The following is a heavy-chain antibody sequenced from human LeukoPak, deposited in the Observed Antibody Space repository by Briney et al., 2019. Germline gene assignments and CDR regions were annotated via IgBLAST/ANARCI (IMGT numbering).Heavy chain of an antibody. D-gene: IGHD1-26*01. Sequence: PVGSLRLSCAASGVTFTNYGMHWVRQAPGTGLGWVGSIRYDGSNKYYADSVTGRFTISRDNSQTTLYLQLNRAIAAHKTVAYSAKKTIVGATVDAFAGGREGTMVTASS. CDR1: GVTFTNYG. CDR3: AKKTIVGATVDAFAG. J-gene: IGHJ3*01. V-gene: IGHV3-30*02. CDR2: IRYDGSNK.